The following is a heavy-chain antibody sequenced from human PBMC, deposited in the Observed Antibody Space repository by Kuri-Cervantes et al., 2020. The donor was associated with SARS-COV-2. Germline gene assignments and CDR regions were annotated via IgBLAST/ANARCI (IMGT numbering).Heavy chain of an antibody. CDR1: GFTFRSYW. D-gene: IGHD5-12*01. CDR2: IKQDGSEK. V-gene: IGHV3-7*01. J-gene: IGHJ4*02. CDR3: ASTGSGYAYY. Sequence: GESLKISCAASGFTFRSYWMSWVRQAPGKGLEWVANIKQDGSEKYYVDSVKGRFTISRDNAKNSLYLQMNSLRAEDTAVYYCASTGSGYAYYWGQGTLVTVSS.